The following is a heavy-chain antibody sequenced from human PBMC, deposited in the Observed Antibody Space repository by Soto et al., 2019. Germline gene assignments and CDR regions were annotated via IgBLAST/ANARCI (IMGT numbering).Heavy chain of an antibody. CDR1: GFTFSSYS. D-gene: IGHD4-4*01. CDR2: ISSSSSYI. J-gene: IGHJ4*02. V-gene: IGHV3-21*01. CDR3: ERGSPMTTVTYSDY. Sequence: EVQLVESGGGLVKPGGSLRLSCAASGFTFSSYSMNWVRQAPGKGLEWVSSISSSSSYIYYADSVKGRFTISRDNAKNSLYLQMNSLRAEDTAVYYCERGSPMTTVTYSDYWGQGTLVTVSS.